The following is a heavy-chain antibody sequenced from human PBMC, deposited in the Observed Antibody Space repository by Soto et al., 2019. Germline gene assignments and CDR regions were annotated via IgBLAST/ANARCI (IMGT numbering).Heavy chain of an antibody. CDR2: IWHDGNNQ. V-gene: IGHV3-33*01. J-gene: IGHJ6*02. D-gene: IGHD2-2*01. CDR1: GFTFSNYG. CDR3: AIELVVVSDSYGLDV. Sequence: QVQLVESGGGVVQPGRSLRLSCAASGFTFSNYGMHWVRQAPGKGLEWVAIIWHDGNNQYYADSVRGRFIISRDNSKNRLYLQMNSLRAQDTAVYYCAIELVVVSDSYGLDVWGQGTPVTVSS.